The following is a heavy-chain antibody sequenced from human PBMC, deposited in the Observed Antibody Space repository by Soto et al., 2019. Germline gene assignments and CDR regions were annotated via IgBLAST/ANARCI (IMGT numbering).Heavy chain of an antibody. D-gene: IGHD2-2*03. CDR3: ASAIIGSEFDY. J-gene: IGHJ4*02. V-gene: IGHV1-69*01. Sequence: QVQLVQSGAEVKKPGSSVKVSCKASGGTFSRYAISWVRQAPGQGLEWMGGIIAMFGTANYAQKFQGRVTITAEESTTTAYMELSSLSSEDTAVYYCASAIIGSEFDYRGQGTLVTVSS. CDR1: GGTFSRYA. CDR2: IIAMFGTA.